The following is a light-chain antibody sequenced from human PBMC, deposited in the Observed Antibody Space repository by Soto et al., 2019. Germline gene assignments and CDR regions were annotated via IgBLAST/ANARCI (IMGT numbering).Light chain of an antibody. J-gene: IGKJ5*01. V-gene: IGKV3-15*01. Sequence: EIVMTQSPATLSVSPGEGATLSCRASQGIGSTLAWYQHKPGQTPRLLIYDASTRATGVPARFSGSGSGTEFTLTISSLQPEDFATYYCQQSYSTFITFCQGTRLEIK. CDR3: QQSYSTFIT. CDR2: DAS. CDR1: QGIGST.